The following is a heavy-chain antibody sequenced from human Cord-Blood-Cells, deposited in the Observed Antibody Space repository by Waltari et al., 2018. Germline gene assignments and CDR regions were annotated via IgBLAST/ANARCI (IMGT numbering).Heavy chain of an antibody. Sequence: VQLLQSGAEVKKPGCLVKVSCKASGGRFSSYAISWVRQAPGQGLEWMGGIIPIFGTANYAQKFQGRVTITADKSTSTAYMELSSLRSEDTAVYYCARFLCTTGTTRGDDDAFDIWGQGTMVTVSS. CDR3: ARFLCTTGTTRGDDDAFDI. CDR2: IIPIFGTA. V-gene: IGHV1-69*06. D-gene: IGHD1-1*01. CDR1: GGRFSSYA. J-gene: IGHJ3*02.